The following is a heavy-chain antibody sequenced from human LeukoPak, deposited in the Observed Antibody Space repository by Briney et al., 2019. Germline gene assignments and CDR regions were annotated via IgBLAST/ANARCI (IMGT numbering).Heavy chain of an antibody. CDR3: AKDEGRYSYGIGFDY. V-gene: IGHV3-30*02. CDR1: GFTFSSYG. D-gene: IGHD5-18*01. CDR2: IRYDGSNK. J-gene: IGHJ4*02. Sequence: GGSLRLSCAASGFTFSSYGMHWVRQAPGKGLEWVAFIRYDGSNKYYADSVKGRFTISRDNTKNTLYLQMNSLRAEDTAVYYCAKDEGRYSYGIGFDYWGQGTLVTVSS.